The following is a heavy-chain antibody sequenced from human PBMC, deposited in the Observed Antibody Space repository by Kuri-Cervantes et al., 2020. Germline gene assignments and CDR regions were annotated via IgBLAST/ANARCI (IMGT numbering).Heavy chain of an antibody. CDR2: INPNSGTT. D-gene: IGHD3-22*01. Sequence: ASVVSCKASGYTFTGYYIHWVRQAPGQGLEWMGWINPNSGTTNYAQKFQGWVTMTRDTSINTAYMELNRLRSDDTAVYYCATTVHYYYDTSGPDAFDIWGQGTMVTVSS. CDR3: ATTVHYYYDTSGPDAFDI. J-gene: IGHJ3*02. CDR1: GYTFTGYY. V-gene: IGHV1-2*04.